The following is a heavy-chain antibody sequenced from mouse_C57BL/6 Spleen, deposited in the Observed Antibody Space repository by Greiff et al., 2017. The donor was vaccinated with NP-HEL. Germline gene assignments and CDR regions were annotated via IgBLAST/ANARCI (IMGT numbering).Heavy chain of an antibody. Sequence: QVQLQQPGAELVNPGASVNLSCKASGYTLTSYWMHWVKQRPGQGLEWIGEINPSNGRTNYNEKFKSKATLTVDKSSSTAYMQLSSPTSEDSAVYYGARLLINFDDWGQGITLRDTS. CDR2: INPSNGRT. CDR1: GYTLTSYW. V-gene: IGHV1S81*02. J-gene: IGHJ2*01. CDR3: ARLLINFDD. D-gene: IGHD2-1*01.